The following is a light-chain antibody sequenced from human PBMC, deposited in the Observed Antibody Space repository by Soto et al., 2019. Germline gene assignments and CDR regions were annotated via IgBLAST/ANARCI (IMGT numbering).Light chain of an antibody. CDR3: QQANSFPLT. Sequence: ECVLTQSPGTLSLSPGERATLSCRASQTVRNNYLAWYQQKPGQAPRLLIYDASSRATGIPDRFSGSGSGTDFTLTISSLQPEDFATYYCQQANSFPLTFGGGTQGGYQ. V-gene: IGKV3D-20*02. CDR1: QTVRNNY. CDR2: DAS. J-gene: IGKJ4*01.